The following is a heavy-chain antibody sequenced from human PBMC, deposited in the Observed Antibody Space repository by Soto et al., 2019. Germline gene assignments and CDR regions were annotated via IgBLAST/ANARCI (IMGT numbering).Heavy chain of an antibody. D-gene: IGHD3-16*01. CDR2: IYYSGGT. Sequence: SETLSLTCTVSGCSISSYYWSWIRQPPGKGLEWIGDIYYSGGTNYNPSPKSRVTISADTSNNQFSLELSSVTAADTAVYYCASAAVMGGGDNDGMDVGGQGTTATVS. CDR1: GCSISSYY. J-gene: IGHJ6*02. V-gene: IGHV4-59*01. CDR3: ASAAVMGGGDNDGMDV.